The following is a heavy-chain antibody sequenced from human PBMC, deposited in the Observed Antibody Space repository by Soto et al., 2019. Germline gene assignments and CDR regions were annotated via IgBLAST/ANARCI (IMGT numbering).Heavy chain of an antibody. Sequence: PGGSLRLSCAASGFTFSSYAMSWVRQAPGKGLEWVSAISGSGGSTYYADSVKGRFTISRDNSKNTLYLQMNSLRAEDTAVYYCAKTGRTVTTGVNYYHYYMAVRTRRTTVTVSS. J-gene: IGHJ6*03. D-gene: IGHD4-17*01. CDR1: GFTFSSYA. V-gene: IGHV3-23*01. CDR3: AKTGRTVTTGVNYYHYYMAV. CDR2: ISGSGGST.